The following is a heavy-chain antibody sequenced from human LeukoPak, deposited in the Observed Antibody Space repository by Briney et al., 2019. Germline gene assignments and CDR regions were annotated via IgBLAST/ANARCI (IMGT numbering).Heavy chain of an antibody. CDR3: AKASAMIVVVSKHFDY. J-gene: IGHJ4*02. V-gene: IGHV3-23*01. D-gene: IGHD3-22*01. CDR2: ISGSGGST. Sequence: GGSLRLSCAASGFSVSSYWMSWVRQAPGKGLEWVSAISGSGGSTYYADSVKGRFTISRDNSKNTLYLKMSSLRAEDTAVYYCAKASAMIVVVSKHFDYWGQGTLVTVSS. CDR1: GFSVSSYW.